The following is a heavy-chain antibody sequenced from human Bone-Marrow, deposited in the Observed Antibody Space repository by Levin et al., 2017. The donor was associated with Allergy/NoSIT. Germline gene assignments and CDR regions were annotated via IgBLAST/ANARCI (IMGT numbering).Heavy chain of an antibody. J-gene: IGHJ4*02. V-gene: IGHV3-15*05. Sequence: GGSLRLSCAGSGFTFTTAWLNWVRQAPGMGLEWIGRIKSNADGGTTDYAAPVKGRFIISRDDSRNMLFLQMSSLKPADSAIYYCAMGLRWGFWGQGTLVTVSS. D-gene: IGHD4-23*01. CDR3: AMGLRWGF. CDR2: IKSNADGGTT. CDR1: GFTFTTAW.